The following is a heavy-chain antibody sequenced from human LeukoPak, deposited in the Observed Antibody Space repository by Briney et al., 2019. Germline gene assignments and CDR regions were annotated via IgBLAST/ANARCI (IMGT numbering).Heavy chain of an antibody. J-gene: IGHJ4*02. CDR2: ISWDGGST. CDR3: AKDSGWDCTSGVCYTFDY. D-gene: IGHD2-8*01. Sequence: GGTLRLSCAASGFTFNSYTMHWVRQAPGKGLEWVSLISWDGGSTYYADSVKGRFTISRDNSKNSLYLQMNSLRTEDTALYYCAKDSGWDCTSGVCYTFDYWGQGTLVTVSS. V-gene: IGHV3-43*01. CDR1: GFTFNSYT.